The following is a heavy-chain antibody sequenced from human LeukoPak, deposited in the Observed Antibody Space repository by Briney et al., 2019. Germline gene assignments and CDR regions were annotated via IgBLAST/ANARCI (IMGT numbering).Heavy chain of an antibody. CDR2: IYSGGST. J-gene: IGHJ4*02. CDR3: ARGHDIWFGAPGVLDY. CDR1: GFTVSSNY. Sequence: TGGSLRLSCAASGFTVSSNYMSWVRQAPGKGLEWVSVIYSGGSTYYADSVKGRFTISRHNSKNTLYLQMNSLRAEDTAVYYCARGHDIWFGAPGVLDYWGQGTLVTVSS. D-gene: IGHD3-10*01. V-gene: IGHV3-53*04.